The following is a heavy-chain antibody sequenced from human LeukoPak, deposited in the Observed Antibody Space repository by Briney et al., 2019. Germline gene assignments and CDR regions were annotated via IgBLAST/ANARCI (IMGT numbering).Heavy chain of an antibody. J-gene: IGHJ4*02. V-gene: IGHV3-7*01. D-gene: IGHD3-22*01. CDR2: IKQDGSEK. CDR3: ARELYYDSSGLDDY. CDR1: GFTFSSYW. Sequence: GGSLRLSCAASGFTFSSYWMSWVRQAPGKGLEWVANIKQDGSEKYYVDSVKGRFTISRDNAKNSLYLQMNSLRAEDTAVYYCARELYYDSSGLDDYWGQGTLGTVSS.